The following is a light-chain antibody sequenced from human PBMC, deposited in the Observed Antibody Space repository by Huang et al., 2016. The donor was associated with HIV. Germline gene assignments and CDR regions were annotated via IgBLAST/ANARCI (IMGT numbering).Light chain of an antibody. CDR3: HQYGSSPWT. Sequence: EIVLTQSPGTLSLSPGERATLSCRASQSVSTNYLAWYQQRPGQAPRLLIYGASSRATDIPDRFSGSGSGTDFTLTMSRLEPEDFAVYYCHQYGSSPWTFGQGTKVEIK. CDR2: GAS. J-gene: IGKJ1*01. CDR1: QSVSTNY. V-gene: IGKV3-20*01.